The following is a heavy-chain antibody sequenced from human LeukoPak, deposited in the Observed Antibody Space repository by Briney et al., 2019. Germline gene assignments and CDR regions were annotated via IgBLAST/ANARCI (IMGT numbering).Heavy chain of an antibody. CDR2: IWYDGSNK. D-gene: IGHD3-16*02. Sequence: GGSLRLSCAASGFTFSSYGMHWVRQAPGKGLEWVAVIWYDGSNKYYADSVKGRFTISRDNSKNTLYLQMNSLRAEDTAVYYCAKDRSYDYVWGSYRYLDYWGQGTLVTVSS. CDR3: AKDRSYDYVWGSYRYLDY. J-gene: IGHJ4*02. CDR1: GFTFSSYG. V-gene: IGHV3-33*06.